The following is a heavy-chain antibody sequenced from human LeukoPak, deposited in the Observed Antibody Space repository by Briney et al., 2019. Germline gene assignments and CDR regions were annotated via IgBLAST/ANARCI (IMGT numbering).Heavy chain of an antibody. CDR2: IKKDGSEK. V-gene: IGHV3-7*03. D-gene: IGHD6-19*01. CDR1: GFTFSSYA. J-gene: IGHJ4*02. Sequence: GGSLRLSCAASGFTFSSYAMSWVRQAPGKGLEWVANIKKDGSEKYYVDSVKGRFTISRDNSRNTLYLQMNSLRAEDTAVYYCARDAARYSSGWYYDYWGQGTLVTVSS. CDR3: ARDAARYSSGWYYDY.